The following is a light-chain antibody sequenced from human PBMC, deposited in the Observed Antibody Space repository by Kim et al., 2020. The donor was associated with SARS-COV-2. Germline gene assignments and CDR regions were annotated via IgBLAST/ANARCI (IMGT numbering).Light chain of an antibody. V-gene: IGKV1-12*01. CDR1: HDISTF. CDR2: SAS. Sequence: DIQMTQSPSHVTASVGDRVSITCRASHDISTFLAWYQQRPGRAPKLLIYSASNLESGVPSRFSGSGSGTEFTLTISSLQPEDIATYYCQQPTSFPLTFGGGTKVEIK. J-gene: IGKJ4*01. CDR3: QQPTSFPLT.